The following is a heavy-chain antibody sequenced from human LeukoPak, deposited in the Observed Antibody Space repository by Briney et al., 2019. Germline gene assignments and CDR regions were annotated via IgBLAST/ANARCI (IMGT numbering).Heavy chain of an antibody. D-gene: IGHD6-13*01. Sequence: ASVKVSCKASGYTFAGYYMHWVRQAPGQGLERMEWINPNSGGTNYAQKFQGRVTMTRDTSISTAYMELSRLRSDDTAVYYCARTADSSSWHFDYWGQGTLVTVSS. V-gene: IGHV1-2*02. CDR2: INPNSGGT. CDR1: GYTFAGYY. CDR3: ARTADSSSWHFDY. J-gene: IGHJ4*02.